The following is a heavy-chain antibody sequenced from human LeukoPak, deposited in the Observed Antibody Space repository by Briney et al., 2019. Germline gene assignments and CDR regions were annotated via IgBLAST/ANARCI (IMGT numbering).Heavy chain of an antibody. CDR1: GFTFSSSA. Sequence: GGSLRLSCAASGFTFSSSAMSWVRQAPGKGLEWVSSICGSGDITYYADSVKGRFTVSRDNSNNMLYLQMNSLRADDTAVYFCAKGRSVSCYGAMDVWGQGTTVTVSS. V-gene: IGHV3-23*01. J-gene: IGHJ6*02. CDR3: AKGRSVSCYGAMDV. CDR2: ICGSGDIT. D-gene: IGHD2-2*01.